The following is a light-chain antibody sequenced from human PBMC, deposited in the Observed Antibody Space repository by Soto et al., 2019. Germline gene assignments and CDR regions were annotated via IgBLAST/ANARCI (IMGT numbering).Light chain of an antibody. Sequence: DIQMTQSPSALSASLGATVTITCRSSQSIAASLAWYQHKPGQSPKLLIYAASSLQSGVPSRFSGSGSGTDFTLTISSLQPEDFATYYCQQSYSTPWTFGQGTKVDIK. CDR2: AAS. CDR3: QQSYSTPWT. V-gene: IGKV1-39*01. CDR1: QSIAAS. J-gene: IGKJ1*01.